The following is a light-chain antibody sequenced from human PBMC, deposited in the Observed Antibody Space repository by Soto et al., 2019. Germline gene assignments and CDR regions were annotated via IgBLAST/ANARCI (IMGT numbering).Light chain of an antibody. Sequence: QSVLTQPASVSGSPGQSITISFTVTISDVGSYNRVSLYQHHPFKAAKLMMYGCIKRRSVFANRFAVSESGNAASLTISGXQAEDEDDYHCGSFAGSSTYVFGTGTKVTVL. J-gene: IGLJ1*01. CDR3: GSFAGSSTYV. V-gene: IGLV2-23*01. CDR1: ISDVGSYNR. CDR2: GCI.